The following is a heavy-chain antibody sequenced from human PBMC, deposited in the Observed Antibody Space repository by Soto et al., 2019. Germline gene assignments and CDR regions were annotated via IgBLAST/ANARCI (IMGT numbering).Heavy chain of an antibody. Sequence: QVQQQESGPGLVKPSETLSLTCTVSSDSSITHNWSWIRQTPGKGLEWIGYIYKTGGTSYNPSLKTRVSISRDTSTNQLSLKLSSVTAADTAVYYCVRQGIGNVHGLVDVWGQGTTVTVSS. D-gene: IGHD1-1*01. J-gene: IGHJ6*02. CDR1: SDSSITHN. V-gene: IGHV4-59*08. CDR3: VRQGIGNVHGLVDV. CDR2: IYKTGGT.